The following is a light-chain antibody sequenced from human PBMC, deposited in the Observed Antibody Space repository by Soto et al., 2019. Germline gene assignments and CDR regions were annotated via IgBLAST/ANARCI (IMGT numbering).Light chain of an antibody. J-gene: IGKJ4*01. CDR3: MQALQTPLT. CDR1: QSLLHSNGYNY. CDR2: LGS. Sequence: DIVMTQSPLSLTVTPGEPASISCMSSQSLLHSNGYNYLDWYLQKPGQSPQLLIYLGSNRASGVPDRFSDSGSGTDFTLKISRVEAEDVGVYYCMQALQTPLTFGGGTKVDIK. V-gene: IGKV2-28*01.